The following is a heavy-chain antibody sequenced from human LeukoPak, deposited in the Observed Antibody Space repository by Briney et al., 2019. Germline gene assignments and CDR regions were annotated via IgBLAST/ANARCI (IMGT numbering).Heavy chain of an antibody. D-gene: IGHD4-11*01. CDR2: IYTSGST. CDR1: GGSISSGSYY. CDR3: ARDSFINTHKGIYSNYDHRPFDY. J-gene: IGHJ4*02. Sequence: SQTLSLTCTVSGGSISSGSYYWSWIRQPAGKGLEWIGRIYTSGSTNYNPSLKSRVTISVDTSKNQFSLKLSSVTAADTAVYYCARDSFINTHKGIYSNYDHRPFDYWGQGTLVTVSS. V-gene: IGHV4-61*02.